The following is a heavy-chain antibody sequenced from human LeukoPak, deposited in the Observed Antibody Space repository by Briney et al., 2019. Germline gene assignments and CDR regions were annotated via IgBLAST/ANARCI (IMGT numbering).Heavy chain of an antibody. Sequence: GGSLRLSCAASGFTFSSHAMSWVRQAPGKGLEWVSGISGSGGVTYNADSVKGRFTISRDNSKNTLYLQMNSLRAEDTAVYYCAKDDDYGDYYYYYYGMDVWGQGTTVTVSS. J-gene: IGHJ6*02. D-gene: IGHD4-17*01. V-gene: IGHV3-23*01. CDR1: GFTFSSHA. CDR3: AKDDDYGDYYYYYYGMDV. CDR2: ISGSGGVT.